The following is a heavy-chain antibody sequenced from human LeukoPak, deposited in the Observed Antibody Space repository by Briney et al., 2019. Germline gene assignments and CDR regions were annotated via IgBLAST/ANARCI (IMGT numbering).Heavy chain of an antibody. CDR1: GFTFSSYW. CDR2: IKPDGSEK. D-gene: IGHD5-18*01. V-gene: IGHV3-7*04. Sequence: PGGSLRLSCAGSGFTFSSYWMSWVRQAPGKGLEWVANIKPDGSEKDYVDSVKGRLTISRDNAENSLYLQMNSLRAEDTAVYYCARVNSYAMRYWGQGTPVTVSS. CDR3: ARVNSYAMRY. J-gene: IGHJ4*02.